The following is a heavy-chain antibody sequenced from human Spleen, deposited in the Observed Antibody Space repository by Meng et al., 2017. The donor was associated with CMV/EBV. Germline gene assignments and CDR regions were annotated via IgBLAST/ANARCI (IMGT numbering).Heavy chain of an antibody. CDR1: GFTVSSNY. Sequence: GGSLRLSCAASGFTVSSNYMSWVRQAPGKGLEWVSIIHSGGSTHYADSVRGRFTISRDNTKNTLYLQMNSLRPDDTGVYYCARSMNTAADYWGQGTLVTVSS. D-gene: IGHD6-13*01. V-gene: IGHV3-53*05. J-gene: IGHJ4*02. CDR2: IHSGGST. CDR3: ARSMNTAADY.